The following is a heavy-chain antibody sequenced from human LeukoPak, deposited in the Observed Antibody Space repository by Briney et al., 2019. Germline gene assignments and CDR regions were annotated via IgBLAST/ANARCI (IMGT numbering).Heavy chain of an antibody. CDR2: IYYSGST. Sequence: SETLSLTCTVSGGSISSYYWSWIRQPPGKGLEWIGYIYYSGSTNYNPSLKSRVTISVDTSKNQFSLKLSSVTAADTAVYYCARGARGYYYDSSGYYDYWGQGTLVTVSS. CDR1: GGSISSYY. J-gene: IGHJ4*02. V-gene: IGHV4-59*08. D-gene: IGHD3-22*01. CDR3: ARGARGYYYDSSGYYDY.